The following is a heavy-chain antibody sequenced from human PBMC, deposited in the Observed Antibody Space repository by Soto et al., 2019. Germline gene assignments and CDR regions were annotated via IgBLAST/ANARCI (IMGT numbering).Heavy chain of an antibody. CDR3: ARAPRGYNYGWGHDAFDL. J-gene: IGHJ3*01. CDR1: GFTVSSNY. D-gene: IGHD5-18*01. Sequence: EVQVVETGGGLIQPGGSLRLSCAASGFTVSSNYMSWVRQAPGKGLEWVLSIYSGGTTYYADSVKGRFTISRDNSKNTLYLQMNSLRAEDTAVYYCARAPRGYNYGWGHDAFDLWGQGTMVTVS. CDR2: IYSGGTT. V-gene: IGHV3-53*02.